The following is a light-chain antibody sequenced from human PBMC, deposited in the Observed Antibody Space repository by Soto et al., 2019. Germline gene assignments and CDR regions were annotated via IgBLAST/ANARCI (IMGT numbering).Light chain of an antibody. CDR3: CSYAGSSTLGV. CDR1: SSDVGSYNL. V-gene: IGLV2-23*01. Sequence: QSALTQPASVSGSPGQSITISCTGTSSDVGSYNLVSWYQQHPGKAPKLMIYEGSKRPSGVSNRFSGSKSGNTASQTISGLQAEDEADYYCCSYAGSSTLGVFGGGTKLTVL. CDR2: EGS. J-gene: IGLJ2*01.